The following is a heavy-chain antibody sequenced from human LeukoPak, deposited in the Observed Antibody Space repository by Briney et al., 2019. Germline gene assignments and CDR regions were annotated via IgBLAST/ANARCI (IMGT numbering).Heavy chain of an antibody. Sequence: XASVKVSCKASGGTFSSYAISWVRQAPGQGLEWMGWINTNTGNPTYAQGFTGRFVFSLDTSVSTAYLQISSLKAEDTAVYYCAREGDGSGSYYVDYWGQGTLVTVSS. V-gene: IGHV7-4-1*02. CDR1: GGTFSSYA. J-gene: IGHJ4*02. CDR2: INTNTGNP. CDR3: AREGDGSGSYYVDY. D-gene: IGHD3-10*01.